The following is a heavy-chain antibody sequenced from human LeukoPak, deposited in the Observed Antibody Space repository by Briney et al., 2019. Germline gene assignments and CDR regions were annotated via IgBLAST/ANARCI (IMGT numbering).Heavy chain of an antibody. CDR1: GFTFSDYH. D-gene: IGHD3-22*01. Sequence: GGSLRLSCAASGFTFSDYHMSWIRQAPGKGLEWVAYITSGGSPMYYVDSVKGRSTISRDNAKNSLYLEVHSLRAEDTAVYYCVRDSHYYDTSDPKYRLDYWGQGTLVAVSS. CDR3: VRDSHYYDTSDPKYRLDY. J-gene: IGHJ4*02. CDR2: ITSGGSPM. V-gene: IGHV3-11*04.